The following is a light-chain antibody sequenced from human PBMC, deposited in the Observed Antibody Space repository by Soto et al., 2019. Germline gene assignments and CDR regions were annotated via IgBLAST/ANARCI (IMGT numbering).Light chain of an antibody. CDR1: QSVSSSS. V-gene: IGKV3-20*01. CDR3: QQYGGSPLT. CDR2: DAS. J-gene: IGKJ1*01. Sequence: EIVLTQSPGTLSLSPGERATLYCRASQSVSSSSLAWYQHKRGQSPRLLIDDASSRATGIPDRFSGSGSGTDFTLTISRLEPEDFAVYSCQQYGGSPLTFGQGTKVEVK.